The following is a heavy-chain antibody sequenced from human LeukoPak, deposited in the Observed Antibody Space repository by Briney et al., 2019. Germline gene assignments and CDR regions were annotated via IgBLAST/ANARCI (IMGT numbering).Heavy chain of an antibody. CDR2: IRYDGGNK. D-gene: IGHD4-11*01. V-gene: IGHV3-30*02. Sequence: GGSLRLSCAASGFTFSNYGMHWVRQAPGKGLEWVAFIRYDGGNKYYADSVKGRFTISRDNSKNTLYLQMNSLRAEDTAVYYCAKGGSTVLRGYYYYYYMDVWGKGTTVTVSS. CDR3: AKGGSTVLRGYYYYYYMDV. J-gene: IGHJ6*03. CDR1: GFTFSNYG.